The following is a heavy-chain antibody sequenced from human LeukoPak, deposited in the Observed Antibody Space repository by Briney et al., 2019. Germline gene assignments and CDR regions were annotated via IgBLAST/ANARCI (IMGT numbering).Heavy chain of an antibody. J-gene: IGHJ4*02. Sequence: GGSLRLSCAASGFTFGSYAMSWVRQAPGNGLEWVSGISTSGGTTSYAESVKGRFTVSRDNPRNTLYMEMNSLRDEDTAVYYCAVMHRYYDGSGYWVQWGQGTLVTVSS. D-gene: IGHD3-22*01. CDR3: AVMHRYYDGSGYWVQ. V-gene: IGHV3-23*01. CDR2: ISTSGGTT. CDR1: GFTFGSYA.